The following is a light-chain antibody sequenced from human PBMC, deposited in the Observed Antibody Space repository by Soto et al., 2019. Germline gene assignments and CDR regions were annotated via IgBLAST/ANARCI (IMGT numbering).Light chain of an antibody. CDR2: GAS. CDR1: QSVSDN. J-gene: IGKJ4*01. V-gene: IGKV3D-15*01. CDR3: QQYNNWPLT. Sequence: EIVMRQSPVTLSVYKGERATLSCRASQSVSDNLAWYQQKPGQAPRLLIYGASTRATGIPARFSGSGSGTEFTLTISSLQSEDFAVYYCQQYNNWPLTFGGGTKVDI.